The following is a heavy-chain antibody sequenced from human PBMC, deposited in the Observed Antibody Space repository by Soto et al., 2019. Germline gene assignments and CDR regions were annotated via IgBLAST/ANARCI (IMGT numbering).Heavy chain of an antibody. D-gene: IGHD4-17*01. CDR3: ARPSSYGDSPYYYGMDV. J-gene: IGHJ6*02. Sequence: QVQLVQSGAEVKKPGSSVKVSCKASGGTFSSYAISWVRQAPGQGLEWMGGIIPIFGTANYAQKFQGRVTITSDDSTSTAYMELSSLRPEDTSVYYCARPSSYGDSPYYYGMDVWGQVTTVTVSS. V-gene: IGHV1-69*05. CDR1: GGTFSSYA. CDR2: IIPIFGTA.